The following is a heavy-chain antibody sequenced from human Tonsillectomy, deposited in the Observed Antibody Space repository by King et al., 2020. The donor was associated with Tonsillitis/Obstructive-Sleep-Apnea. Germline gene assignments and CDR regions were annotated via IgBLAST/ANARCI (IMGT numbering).Heavy chain of an antibody. CDR1: GFTFSTYA. CDR2: ISYDGTNK. J-gene: IGHJ3*02. CDR3: AREGIYDSSGYADAFDI. D-gene: IGHD3-22*01. Sequence: VQLVESGGGVVQPGRSLRLSCVASGFTFSTYAIHWVRQAPGKGLEWVAVISYDGTNKYYADSVKGRFTISRHNSKNTLDLQMNSLRAEDTAVYYCAREGIYDSSGYADAFDIWGQGTMVTVSS. V-gene: IGHV3-30*04.